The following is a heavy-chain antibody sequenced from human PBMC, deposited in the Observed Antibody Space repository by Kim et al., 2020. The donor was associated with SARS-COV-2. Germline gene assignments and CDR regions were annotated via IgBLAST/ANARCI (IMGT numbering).Heavy chain of an antibody. D-gene: IGHD5-12*01. Sequence: SETLSLTCTVSGGSISSGDYYWSWIRQPPGKGLEWIGYIYYSGSTYYNPSLKSRVTISVDTSKNQFSLKLSSVTAADTAVYYCASYRVATITGDYWGQGTLVTVSS. CDR2: IYYSGST. CDR3: ASYRVATITGDY. J-gene: IGHJ4*02. V-gene: IGHV4-30-4*01. CDR1: GGSISSGDYY.